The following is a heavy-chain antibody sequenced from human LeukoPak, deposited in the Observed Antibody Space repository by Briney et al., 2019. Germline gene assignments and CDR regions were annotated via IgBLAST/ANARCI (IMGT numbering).Heavy chain of an antibody. CDR3: ARSLIVATIKKGYYYMDV. J-gene: IGHJ6*03. CDR1: GGSISSSSYY. D-gene: IGHD5-12*01. CDR2: IYYSGST. V-gene: IGHV4-39*07. Sequence: SETLSLSCTVSGGSISSSSYYWGWIRQPPGQGLEWLGSIYYSGSTYYNPSLKSRVTISVDTSKNQFSLKLSSVTAADTAVYYCARSLIVATIKKGYYYMDVWVKGTTVTVSS.